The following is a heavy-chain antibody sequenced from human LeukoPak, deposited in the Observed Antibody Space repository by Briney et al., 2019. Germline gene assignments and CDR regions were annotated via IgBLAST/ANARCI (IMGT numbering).Heavy chain of an antibody. J-gene: IGHJ5*02. CDR3: ARGPPFLEWSNWFDP. D-gene: IGHD3-3*01. Sequence: RPSETLSLTCTVSGGSISSYYWSWIRQPPGKGLEWIGEINHSGSTNYNPSLKSRVTISVDTSKNQFSLKLSSVTAADTAVYYCARGPPFLEWSNWFDPWGQGTLVTVSS. V-gene: IGHV4-34*01. CDR2: INHSGST. CDR1: GGSISSYY.